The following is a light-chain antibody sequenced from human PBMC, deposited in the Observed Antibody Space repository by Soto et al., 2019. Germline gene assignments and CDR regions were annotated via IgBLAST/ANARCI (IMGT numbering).Light chain of an antibody. V-gene: IGKV3-15*01. Sequence: EIVMTQSPATLSLSPGERAALSCRAIQSINSELAWYQQKPGQPPRLLIYGASTRATGVPARLPGSESGSEFTLTISGLQSEDFAVYYCQQGHNWPLTFGQGTRLAI. J-gene: IGKJ2*01. CDR3: QQGHNWPLT. CDR1: QSINSE. CDR2: GAS.